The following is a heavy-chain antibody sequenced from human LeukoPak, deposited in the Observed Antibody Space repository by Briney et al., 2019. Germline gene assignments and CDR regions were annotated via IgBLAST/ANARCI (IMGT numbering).Heavy chain of an antibody. D-gene: IGHD6-6*01. CDR2: ISYDGSNK. J-gene: IGHJ6*02. V-gene: IGHV3-30-3*01. Sequence: GGSLRLSCAASGFTFSSYAMHWVRQAPGKGLEWVAVISYDGSNKYYADSVKGRFTISRDNAKNSLYLQMNSLRAEDTAVYYCARGLAARGVYYYYYYGMDVWGQGTTVTVSS. CDR3: ARGLAARGVYYYYYYGMDV. CDR1: GFTFSSYA.